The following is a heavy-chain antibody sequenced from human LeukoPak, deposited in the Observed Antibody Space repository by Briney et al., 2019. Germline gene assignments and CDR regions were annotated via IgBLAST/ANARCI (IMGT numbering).Heavy chain of an antibody. CDR3: AKGLEQWLVLDY. CDR2: ISYDGSHK. V-gene: IGHV3-30*18. D-gene: IGHD6-19*01. J-gene: IGHJ4*02. CDR1: GFTFRNYG. Sequence: PGGSLRLSCAASGFTFRNYGMHWVRQAPGKGLEWVAVISYDGSHKYYADSVQGRFTISRDNSKDTLYLQMNSLRVEDTAVYYCAKGLEQWLVLDYWGQGTLVTVSS.